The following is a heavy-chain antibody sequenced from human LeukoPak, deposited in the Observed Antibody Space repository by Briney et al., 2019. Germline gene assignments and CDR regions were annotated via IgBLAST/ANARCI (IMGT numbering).Heavy chain of an antibody. V-gene: IGHV4-34*01. D-gene: IGHD3-16*02. J-gene: IGHJ4*02. CDR1: GGSFSGYC. CDR3: ARGYDYVWGSYRPPNY. Sequence: SETLSLTCAVYGGSFSGYCWSWIRQPPGKGLEWIGEINHSGSTNYNPSLKSRVTISVDTSKNQFSLKLSSVTAADTAVYYCARGYDYVWGSYRPPNYWGQGTLVTVSS. CDR2: INHSGST.